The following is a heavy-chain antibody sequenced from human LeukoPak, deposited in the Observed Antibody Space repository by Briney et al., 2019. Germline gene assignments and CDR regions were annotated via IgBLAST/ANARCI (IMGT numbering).Heavy chain of an antibody. J-gene: IGHJ4*02. V-gene: IGHV3-23*01. CDR2: ISGSGGST. CDR3: ARVHYYDSGGYYESY. CDR1: GFTFSNYA. Sequence: GGSLRLSCAASGFTFSNYAMSWVRQAPGKGVEWVSAISGSGGSTYYADSVKGRFTISRDNSKNTLYLQMNSLRAEDTAVYYCARVHYYDSGGYYESYWGQGTLVTVSS. D-gene: IGHD3-22*01.